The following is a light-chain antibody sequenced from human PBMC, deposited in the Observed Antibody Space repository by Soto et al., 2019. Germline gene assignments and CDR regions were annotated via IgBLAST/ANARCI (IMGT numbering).Light chain of an antibody. CDR1: NSNIGSNT. CDR2: STN. CDR3: AAWDDSLSGMV. Sequence: QSVLTQPPSTSGTPGQRVTISCSGSNSNIGSNTVSWYQHLPGTAPKLLIYSTNQRPSGVPDRFSGSKSGTSASLAISGLQSEDDADYYCAAWDDSLSGMVFGGGTKVTVL. J-gene: IGLJ2*01. V-gene: IGLV1-44*01.